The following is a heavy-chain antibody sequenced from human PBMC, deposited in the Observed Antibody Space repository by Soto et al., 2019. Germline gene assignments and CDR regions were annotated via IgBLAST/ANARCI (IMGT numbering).Heavy chain of an antibody. V-gene: IGHV3-73*01. Sequence: GSLRLSCAASGFTFSGSAMHWVRQASGEGLEWVGRIRSKANSYATAYAASVKGRFTISRDDSKNTAYPQMNSLKTEDTAVYYCTRLGEVTPRGGVDWGQGTLVTVSS. D-gene: IGHD3-10*01. CDR2: IRSKANSYAT. CDR1: GFTFSGSA. J-gene: IGHJ4*02. CDR3: TRLGEVTPRGGVD.